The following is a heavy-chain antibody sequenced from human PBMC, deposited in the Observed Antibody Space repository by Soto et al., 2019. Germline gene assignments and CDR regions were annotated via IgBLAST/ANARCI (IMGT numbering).Heavy chain of an antibody. CDR3: ARLIFHYYGSGTTVY. D-gene: IGHD3-10*01. V-gene: IGHV1-3*01. CDR2: INAGNGNT. CDR1: GYTFGTYD. Sequence: ASVKVSCKASGYTFGTYDINWVRQVAGQGFEWMGWINAGNGNTKYSQKFQGRVTITRDTSASTAYMELSSLRSEDTAVYYCARLIFHYYGSGTTVYWGQGTLVTVSS. J-gene: IGHJ4*02.